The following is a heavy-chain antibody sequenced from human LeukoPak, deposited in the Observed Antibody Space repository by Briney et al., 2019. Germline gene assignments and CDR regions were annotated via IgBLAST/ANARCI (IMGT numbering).Heavy chain of an antibody. Sequence: KPSETLSLTCIVSGGSIGSYYWSWIRQPPGKGVEWIGYIYYRGSTNYNPSLKSRVTISIDTSKNQFSLKLSSVTAADTAVYYCARVRSGYSYGPFDYWGQGTLVIVSS. D-gene: IGHD5-18*01. J-gene: IGHJ4*02. CDR2: IYYRGST. CDR1: GGSIGSYY. V-gene: IGHV4-59*01. CDR3: ARVRSGYSYGPFDY.